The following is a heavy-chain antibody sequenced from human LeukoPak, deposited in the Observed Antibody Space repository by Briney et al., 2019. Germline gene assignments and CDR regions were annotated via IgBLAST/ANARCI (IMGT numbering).Heavy chain of an antibody. CDR3: ARSRSFTIFGVVHQN. CDR1: GGSISSGGYS. Sequence: SETLSLTCAVSGGSISSGGYSWSWIRQPPGKGLEWIGYIYHSGSTYYNPSLKSRVTISVDRSKNQFSLKLSSVTAADTAVYYCARSRSFTIFGVVHQNWGQGTLVTVSS. J-gene: IGHJ1*01. CDR2: IYHSGST. V-gene: IGHV4-30-2*01. D-gene: IGHD3-3*01.